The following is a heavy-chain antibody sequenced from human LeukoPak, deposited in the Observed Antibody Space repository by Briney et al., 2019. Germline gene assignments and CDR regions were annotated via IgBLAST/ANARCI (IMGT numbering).Heavy chain of an antibody. CDR1: GFTFSSYG. CDR2: IWYDGSNK. CDR3: AKAPNYDSSGFEY. V-gene: IGHV3-33*06. Sequence: GRSLRLSCAASGFTFSSYGMHWVRQAPGKGLEWVAVIWYDGSNKYYADSVTGRFTISRDNSKNTLYLQMNSPRAEDTAVYYCAKAPNYDSSGFEYWGQGTLVSVSS. J-gene: IGHJ4*02. D-gene: IGHD3-22*01.